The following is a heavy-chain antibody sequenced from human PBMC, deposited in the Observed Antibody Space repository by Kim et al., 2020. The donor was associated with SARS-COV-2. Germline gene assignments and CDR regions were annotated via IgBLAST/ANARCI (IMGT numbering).Heavy chain of an antibody. CDR1: GYTFTSYG. CDR3: ARSYSGSWQKSYYFDY. V-gene: IGHV1-18*01. D-gene: IGHD6-13*01. Sequence: ASVKVSFKASGYTFTSYGISWVRQAPGQGIEWMGWISAYNGNTNYAQKLQGRVTMTTDTSTSTAYMELRSQRSDDTAGYYCARSYSGSWQKSYYFDYWGQGTLVTVSS. CDR2: ISAYNGNT. J-gene: IGHJ4*02.